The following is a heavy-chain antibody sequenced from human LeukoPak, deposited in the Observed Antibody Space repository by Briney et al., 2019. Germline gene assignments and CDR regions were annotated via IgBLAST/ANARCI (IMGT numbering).Heavy chain of an antibody. Sequence: PGGSLRLSCAASGFTFSNYWMTWVRQAPGKGLEWVANIQQAGSQKYYVDSVKGRFTISRDNAKNSLYLQMNSLRAEDTAVYYLEWFPLEQWLLQYYFDSCGQGTLVTVSS. J-gene: IGHJ4*02. D-gene: IGHD6-19*01. CDR2: IQQAGSQK. V-gene: IGHV3-7*01. CDR1: GFTFSNYW. CDR3: EWFPLEQWLLQYYFDS.